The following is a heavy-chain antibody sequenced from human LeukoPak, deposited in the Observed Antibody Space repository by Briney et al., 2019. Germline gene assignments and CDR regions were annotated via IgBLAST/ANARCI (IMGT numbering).Heavy chain of an antibody. V-gene: IGHV1-3*01. Sequence: ASVKVSCKASGYTFTSYAMHWVRQAPGQRLEWMGWINAGNGNTKYSQKFQGRVTITRDTSASTAYMELSSLRSEDTAVYYCARDRLRQWLDRSFDYWGQGTLVTVSS. J-gene: IGHJ4*02. CDR2: INAGNGNT. CDR3: ARDRLRQWLDRSFDY. D-gene: IGHD6-19*01. CDR1: GYTFTSYA.